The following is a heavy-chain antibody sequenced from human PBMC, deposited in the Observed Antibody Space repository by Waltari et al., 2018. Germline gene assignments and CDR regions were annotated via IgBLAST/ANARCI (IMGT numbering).Heavy chain of an antibody. J-gene: IGHJ4*02. CDR2: ITPLYGST. CDR3: ARDLGGEAPLAC. V-gene: IGHV1-69*14. CDR1: GGTSKSHA. Sequence: QVQVVQSGAEVKKPGSSVKVSCKASGGTSKSHAFSWVRQVSGQGLEWLGGITPLYGSTFYSPKFEGRVIISADTLSVTIYMDLAGLTTEDTAVYYCARDLGGEAPLACWGQGTLVSVS.